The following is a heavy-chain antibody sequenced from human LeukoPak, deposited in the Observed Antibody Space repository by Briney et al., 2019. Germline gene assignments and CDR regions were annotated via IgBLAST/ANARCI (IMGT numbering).Heavy chain of an antibody. D-gene: IGHD3-22*01. CDR2: ISSSSSYI. CDR3: AKDQGDSSGYYLQNYFDY. J-gene: IGHJ4*02. CDR1: GFTFSSYS. Sequence: GGSLRLSCAASGFTFSSYSMNWVRQAPGKGLEWVSSISSSSSYIYYADSVKGRFTISRDNAKNSLYLQMNSLRAEDTAVYYCAKDQGDSSGYYLQNYFDYWGQGTLVTVSS. V-gene: IGHV3-21*01.